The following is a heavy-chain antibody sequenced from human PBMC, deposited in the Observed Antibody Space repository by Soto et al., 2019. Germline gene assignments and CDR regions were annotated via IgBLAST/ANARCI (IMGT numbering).Heavy chain of an antibody. CDR2: IYPSDSDT. Sequence: PGESLKISFKGSGYNFSGYWIAWVRQIPGKGLELMGIIYPSDSDTRYRPSFQGQVTISGDKSSSSAYLQWSSLRASDTAMYYCARGGASTRTFDYWGQGTPVTVSS. D-gene: IGHD1-1*01. J-gene: IGHJ4*02. CDR3: ARGGASTRTFDY. V-gene: IGHV5-51*01. CDR1: GYNFSGYW.